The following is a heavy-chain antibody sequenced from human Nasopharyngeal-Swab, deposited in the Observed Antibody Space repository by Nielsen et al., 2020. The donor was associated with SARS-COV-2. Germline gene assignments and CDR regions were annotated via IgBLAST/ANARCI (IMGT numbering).Heavy chain of an antibody. Sequence: SVKVSCKASGFTFTSSAVQWVRQARGQRLEWIGWIVVGSGNTNYAQKFQERVTITRDMSTSTAYTELSSLRSEDTAVYYCAAGVYYDFWSGYPPLDYWGQGTLGTVSS. CDR3: AAGVYYDFWSGYPPLDY. CDR1: GFTFTSSA. CDR2: IVVGSGNT. V-gene: IGHV1-58*01. D-gene: IGHD3-3*01. J-gene: IGHJ4*02.